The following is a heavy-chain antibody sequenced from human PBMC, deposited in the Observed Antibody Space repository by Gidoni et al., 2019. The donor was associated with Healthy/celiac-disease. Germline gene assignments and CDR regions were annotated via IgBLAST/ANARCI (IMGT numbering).Heavy chain of an antibody. Sequence: QVQLQESGPGLVQPSQTLSLTCTVSGGSISRRGYYWSWIRPHPGKGLEWIGYIYYSGSTYYNPSLKSRVTISVDTSKNQFSLKLSSVTAADTAVYYCARDQGSPYYDFWSGYLPREAGVGAFDIWGQGTMVTVSS. D-gene: IGHD3-3*01. CDR1: GGSISRRGYY. CDR2: IYYSGST. CDR3: ARDQGSPYYDFWSGYLPREAGVGAFDI. V-gene: IGHV4-31*03. J-gene: IGHJ3*02.